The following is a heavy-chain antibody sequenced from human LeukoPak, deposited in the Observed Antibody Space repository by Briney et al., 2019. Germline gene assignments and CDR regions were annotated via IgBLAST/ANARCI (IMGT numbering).Heavy chain of an antibody. CDR3: ANVFVGRYDAFDI. CDR2: ISGSGGST. D-gene: IGHD2-21*01. V-gene: IGHV3-23*01. CDR1: GFTFSSYA. J-gene: IGHJ3*02. Sequence: PGGSLRLSCAASGFTFSSYAMSWVRQAPGEGLEWVSAISGSGGSTYYADSVKGRFTISRDNSKNTLYLQMNSLRAEDTAVYYCANVFVGRYDAFDIWGQGTMVTVSS.